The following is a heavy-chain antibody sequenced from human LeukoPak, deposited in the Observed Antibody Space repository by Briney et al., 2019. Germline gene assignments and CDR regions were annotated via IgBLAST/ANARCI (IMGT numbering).Heavy chain of an antibody. Sequence: ESGPTLVKPTQTLTLTCTFSGFSLSTNEVGVGWIRQPPGKGLEWIGSMYYSGSTNYNPSLKSRVTISADTSKNQFSLKLNSVTAADTAVYYCARLVVGATDYWGQGTLVTVSS. CDR1: GFSLSTNEVG. V-gene: IGHV4-39*01. J-gene: IGHJ4*02. CDR3: ARLVVGATDY. CDR2: MYYSGST. D-gene: IGHD1-26*01.